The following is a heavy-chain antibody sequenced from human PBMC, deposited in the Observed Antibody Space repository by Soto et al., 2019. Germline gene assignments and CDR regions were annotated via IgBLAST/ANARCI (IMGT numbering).Heavy chain of an antibody. D-gene: IGHD3-16*01. CDR1: GGTFSSYA. Sequence: SVKVSCKASGGTFSSYAISWVRQAPGQGLEWMGGIIPIFGTANYAQKFQGRVTITADESTSTAYMELSSLRSEDTAVYYCAKDRFSSRVLGYYYGMDVWGQGTTVTVSS. V-gene: IGHV1-69*13. J-gene: IGHJ6*02. CDR3: AKDRFSSRVLGYYYGMDV. CDR2: IIPIFGTA.